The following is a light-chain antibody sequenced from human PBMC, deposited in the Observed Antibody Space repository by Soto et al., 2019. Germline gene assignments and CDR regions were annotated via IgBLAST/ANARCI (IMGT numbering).Light chain of an antibody. V-gene: IGKV1-33*01. CDR1: QDITNY. CDR2: DAS. J-gene: IGKJ4*01. Sequence: DIQMTQSPSSLSASVGDRVTITCQASQDITNYISWYQQKPGKAPKLLIYDASNLEAGVPSRFSGSGSGTDFTFTISSLQPEDFATYYCQHSNNFFALTFGGGTNVEIK. CDR3: QHSNNFFALT.